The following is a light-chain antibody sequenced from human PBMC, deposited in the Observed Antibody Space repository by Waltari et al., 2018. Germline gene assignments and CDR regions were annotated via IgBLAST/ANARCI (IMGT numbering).Light chain of an antibody. CDR3: GTWDSSLSGAV. CDR1: RSNIGTNY. CDR2: EDT. J-gene: IGLJ7*01. Sequence: SVLTQPPSVSAAPGQRVTISCSGGRSNIGTNYVSWYRQFPGTAPKLLIYEDTERPSGIAGRFSGSKSGTSATLDITGLQAGDEADYYCGTWDSSLSGAVFGGGTHLTVL. V-gene: IGLV1-51*02.